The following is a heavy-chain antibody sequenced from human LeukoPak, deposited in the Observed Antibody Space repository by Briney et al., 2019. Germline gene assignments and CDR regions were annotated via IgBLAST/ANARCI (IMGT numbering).Heavy chain of an antibody. CDR3: AGNALIYSDGKAYLHN. CDR2: ISSSGTTI. D-gene: IGHD3-22*01. V-gene: IGHV3-11*01. CDR1: GFTFSDYY. J-gene: IGHJ4*02. Sequence: PGGSLRLSCAASGFTFSDYYMNWIRQTPGKGLEWISYISSSGTTIYYADSVKGRFTISRDNAKNSLYLQMNTLRAEDTAVYYCAGNALIYSDGKAYLHNWGQGTLVTVSS.